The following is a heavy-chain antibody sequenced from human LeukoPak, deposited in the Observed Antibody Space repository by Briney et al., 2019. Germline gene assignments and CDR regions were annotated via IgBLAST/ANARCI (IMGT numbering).Heavy chain of an antibody. J-gene: IGHJ4*02. V-gene: IGHV3-48*03. CDR1: GFPFSSYV. Sequence: GGSLRLSCEASGFPFSSYVMSWVRQAPGKGLEWIAYISSSGSTIYYADSVKGRFTISRDNAKNSLYLQMNSLRAEDTAVYYCARGSSSWYPLNFDYWGQGTLVTVSS. CDR2: ISSSGSTI. CDR3: ARGSSSWYPLNFDY. D-gene: IGHD6-13*01.